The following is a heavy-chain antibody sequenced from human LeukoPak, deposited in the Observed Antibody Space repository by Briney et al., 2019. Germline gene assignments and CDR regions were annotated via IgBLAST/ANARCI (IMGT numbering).Heavy chain of an antibody. D-gene: IGHD3-10*01. V-gene: IGHV4-39*01. CDR1: GGSISSYY. Sequence: SETLSLTCTVSGGSISSYYWTWIRQPPGKGLEWIGSIYYSGSTYYNPSLKSRVTISVDTSKNQFSLKLSSVTAADTAVYYCARHARSRGTMVRGVITTFDFWGQGTLVTVSS. J-gene: IGHJ4*02. CDR3: ARHARSRGTMVRGVITTFDF. CDR2: IYYSGST.